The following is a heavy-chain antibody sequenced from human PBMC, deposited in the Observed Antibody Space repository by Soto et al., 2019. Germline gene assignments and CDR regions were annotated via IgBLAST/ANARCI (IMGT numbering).Heavy chain of an antibody. D-gene: IGHD2-15*01. J-gene: IGHJ6*02. CDR2: IYYSGST. V-gene: IGHV4-59*01. CDR1: GGSISSYY. CDR3: ARDRQVMVRYCSGGSCPYFFYGMDV. Sequence: SETLSLTCTVSGGSISSYYWSWIRQPPGKGLEWIGYIYYSGSTNYNPSLESRVTISVDTSKNQFSLKLSSVTAADTAVYYCARDRQVMVRYCSGGSCPYFFYGMDVWGQGTTVNVSS.